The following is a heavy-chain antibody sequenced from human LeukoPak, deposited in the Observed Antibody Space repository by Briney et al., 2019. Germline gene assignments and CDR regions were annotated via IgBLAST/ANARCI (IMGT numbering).Heavy chain of an antibody. Sequence: GGSLRLSCAASGFTVSSNYMSWVHQAPGKGLEWVSVIYSGGSTYYADSVKGRFTISRDNSKNTLYLQMNSLRAEDTAVYYCATSYSPFGLIDYWGQGTLVTVSS. CDR1: GFTVSSNY. J-gene: IGHJ4*02. CDR3: ATSYSPFGLIDY. CDR2: IYSGGST. V-gene: IGHV3-66*02. D-gene: IGHD4-11*01.